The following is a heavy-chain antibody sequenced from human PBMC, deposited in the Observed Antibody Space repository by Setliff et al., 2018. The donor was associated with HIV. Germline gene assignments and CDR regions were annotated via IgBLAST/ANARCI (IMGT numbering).Heavy chain of an antibody. Sequence: SETLSLTCTVSGGSISGHYWSWIRQSPGKGLEWIGNIHYSGSTYYNPSLKSRVAMSVDTSKNQFSLKLSSGTAADTAVYYCARDSGYSFGFNYFDYWGQGTLVTVSS. D-gene: IGHD5-18*01. V-gene: IGHV4-59*11. CDR3: ARDSGYSFGFNYFDY. J-gene: IGHJ4*02. CDR1: GGSISGHY. CDR2: IHYSGST.